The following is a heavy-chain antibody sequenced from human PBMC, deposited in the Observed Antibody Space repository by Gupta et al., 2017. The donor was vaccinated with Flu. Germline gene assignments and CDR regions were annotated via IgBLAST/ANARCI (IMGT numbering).Heavy chain of an antibody. V-gene: IGHV3-13*01. CDR1: YD. CDR2: SGTRDDT. Sequence: YDMHWVRQVSGKGLEWVGCSGTRDDTFYPDSVKGRFTTSREHAKRSLYLQIDDLRVEDTAVYYCARDRGVAGAFMENRYFDLWGRGPLVTFS. CDR3: ARDRGVAGAFMENRYFDL. D-gene: IGHD3-10*01. J-gene: IGHJ2*01.